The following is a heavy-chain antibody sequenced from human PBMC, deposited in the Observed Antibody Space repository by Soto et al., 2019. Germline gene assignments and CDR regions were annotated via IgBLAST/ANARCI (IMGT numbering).Heavy chain of an antibody. CDR1: GFTFSSYA. J-gene: IGHJ4*02. V-gene: IGHV3-30-3*01. D-gene: IGHD6-19*01. CDR2: ISYDGSNK. CDR3: ARGRKSIAVATDY. Sequence: QVQLVESGGGVVQPGRSLRLSCAASGFTFSSYAMHWVRQAPGKGLEWVAVISYDGSNKYYADSVKGRFTISRDNSKNTLYLQMNSLRAEDTAVYYCARGRKSIAVATDYWGQGTLVTVSS.